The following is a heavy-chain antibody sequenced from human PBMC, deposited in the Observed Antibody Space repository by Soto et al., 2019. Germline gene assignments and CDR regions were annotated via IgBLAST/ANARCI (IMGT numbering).Heavy chain of an antibody. J-gene: IGHJ4*02. Sequence: GASVKVSCKASGYTFTSYYMHWVRQAPGQGLEWMGIINPSGGSTSYAQKFQGRVTMTRDTSTSTVYMELSSLRLEDTAVYYCARRLPHFDLLLVPFDYWGQGTLVTVSS. CDR3: ARRLPHFDLLLVPFDY. D-gene: IGHD3-9*01. V-gene: IGHV1-46*01. CDR1: GYTFTSYY. CDR2: INPSGGST.